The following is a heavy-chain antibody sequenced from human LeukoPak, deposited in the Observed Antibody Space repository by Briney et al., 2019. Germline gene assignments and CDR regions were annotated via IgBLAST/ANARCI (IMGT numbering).Heavy chain of an antibody. J-gene: IGHJ4*02. CDR1: GFTFGDYG. D-gene: IGHD2-21*02. CDR2: IRTKAYGGTT. CDR3: SNSYCGGDCYSGGYFDY. Sequence: GGSLRLCCTGSGFTFGDYGMSWVRQAPGKGLEWVGFIRTKAYGGTTEYAASVKGRFTISRDDSKSIAYLQMNSLKTEDTAVYYCSNSYCGGDCYSGGYFDYWGQGTLVTFSS. V-gene: IGHV3-49*04.